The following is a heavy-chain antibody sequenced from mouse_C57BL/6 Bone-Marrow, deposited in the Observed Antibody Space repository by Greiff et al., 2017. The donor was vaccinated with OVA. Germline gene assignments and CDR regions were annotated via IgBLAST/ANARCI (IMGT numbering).Heavy chain of an antibody. Sequence: EVKLMESGGGLVQPGGSMKLSCVASGFTFSNYWMNWVRQSPEKGLEWVAQIRLKSDNYDTHDAESGKGRFTISRVDSKSRVYLQMNNLRAEDTEIYYCSLYYSSAYWGQGTLVTVSA. CDR3: SLYYSSAY. J-gene: IGHJ3*01. V-gene: IGHV6-3*01. D-gene: IGHD2-1*01. CDR1: GFTFSNYW. CDR2: IRLKSDNYDT.